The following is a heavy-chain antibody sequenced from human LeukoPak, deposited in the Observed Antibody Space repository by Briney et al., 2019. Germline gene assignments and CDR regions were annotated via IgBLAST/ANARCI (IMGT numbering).Heavy chain of an antibody. CDR2: ISAYNGNT. CDR3: ARSYGGNYYYYYYYMDV. CDR1: GYTFTSYG. J-gene: IGHJ6*03. Sequence: ASVKVSCKASGYTFTSYGISWVRQAPGQGLEWMGWISAYNGNTNYAQKLQGRVTMTTDTSTSTAYMELRSLRSDDTAVYYCARSYGGNYYYYYYYMDVWGKGTTVTVSS. V-gene: IGHV1-18*01. D-gene: IGHD4-23*01.